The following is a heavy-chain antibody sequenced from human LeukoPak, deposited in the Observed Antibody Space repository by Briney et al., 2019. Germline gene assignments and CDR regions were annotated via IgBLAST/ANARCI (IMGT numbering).Heavy chain of an antibody. J-gene: IGHJ2*01. CDR2: IIPIFGTA. CDR1: GGTFSSYA. Sequence: SVKVSCKASGGTFSSYAISWVRQAPGQGLEWMGGIIPIFGTANYAQKFQGRVTITTDESTSTAYMELSSLRSEDTAVYYCAGRAFWSGAYWYFDLWGRGTLVTVSS. CDR3: AGRAFWSGAYWYFDL. D-gene: IGHD3-3*01. V-gene: IGHV1-69*05.